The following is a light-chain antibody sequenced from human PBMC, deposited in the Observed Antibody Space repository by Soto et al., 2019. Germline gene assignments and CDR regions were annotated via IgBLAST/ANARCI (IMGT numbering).Light chain of an antibody. J-gene: IGLJ2*01. CDR3: SAYAGSNKLV. CDR2: EVT. Sequence: QSALTQPSSASGSPGESVTMSCTGTSRDVGAYVYVSWFQQHPGKAPKLLIYEVTKRPSGVPDRFSGSRSGNTASLTVSGLQVEDEAGYYCSAYAGSNKLVFGGGTKLTVL. V-gene: IGLV2-8*01. CDR1: SRDVGAYVY.